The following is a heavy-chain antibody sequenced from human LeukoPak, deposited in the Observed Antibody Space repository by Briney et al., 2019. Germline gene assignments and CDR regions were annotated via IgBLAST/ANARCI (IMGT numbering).Heavy chain of an antibody. CDR2: ISSGSTYT. D-gene: IGHD2-15*01. CDR3: ARGRSDGLAGPFDY. CDR1: GFTFSDYY. J-gene: IGHJ4*02. V-gene: IGHV3-11*05. Sequence: PGGSLRLSCAASGFTFSDYYMSWIRQAPGKGLEWISYISSGSTYTNYADSVKGRFTISRDNAKKSLYLQMSSLRAEDTAIYYCARGRSDGLAGPFDYWGQGALVTVSS.